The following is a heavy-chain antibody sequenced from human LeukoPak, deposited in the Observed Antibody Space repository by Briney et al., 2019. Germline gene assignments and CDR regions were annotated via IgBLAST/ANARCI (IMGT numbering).Heavy chain of an antibody. V-gene: IGHV3-11*01. CDR3: ARDPEGPGDHFDY. D-gene: IGHD2-21*01. J-gene: IGHJ4*02. CDR2: ISSSGSTI. CDR1: GGSISSYY. Sequence: LSLTCTVSGGSISSYYWSWIRQPPGKGLEWVSYISSSGSTIYYADSVKGRFTISRDNAKNSLYLQMNSLRAEDTAVYYCARDPEGPGDHFDYWGQGTLVTVSS.